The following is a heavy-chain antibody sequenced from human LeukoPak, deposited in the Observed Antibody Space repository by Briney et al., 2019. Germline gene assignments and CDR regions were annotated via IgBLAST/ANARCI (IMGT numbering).Heavy chain of an antibody. J-gene: IGHJ4*02. CDR1: GYTFTGYY. CDR2: INPNSGGT. D-gene: IGHD5-18*01. V-gene: IGHV1-2*02. CDR3: ARECRGYSYGPPFDY. Sequence: ASVTVSFTASGYTFTGYYMHWVRQAPGQGLEWMGWINPNSGGTNYAQKFQGRVTMTRDTSISTAYMELSRLRSDDTAVYYCARECRGYSYGPPFDYWGQGTLVTVSS.